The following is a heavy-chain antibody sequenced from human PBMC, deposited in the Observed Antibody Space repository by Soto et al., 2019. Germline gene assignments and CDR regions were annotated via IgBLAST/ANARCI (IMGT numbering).Heavy chain of an antibody. CDR2: MNPNSGNT. Sequence: ASVKVSCKASGYTFTTYDINWVRQATGQGFEWMGWMNPNSGNTGYAQKLQGRLTMTRNTSISTAYMELNSLRSEDTAVYFCVLDYYGSGSYSSWGQGTLVTVSS. V-gene: IGHV1-8*01. CDR3: VLDYYGSGSYSS. CDR1: GYTFTTYD. J-gene: IGHJ5*02. D-gene: IGHD3-10*01.